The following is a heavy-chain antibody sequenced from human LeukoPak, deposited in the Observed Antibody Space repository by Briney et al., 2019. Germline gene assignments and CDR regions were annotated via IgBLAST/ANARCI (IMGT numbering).Heavy chain of an antibody. CDR3: AKANWNYYFDY. CDR1: GFTFDDYA. D-gene: IGHD1-1*01. CDR2: ISWNGGTI. V-gene: IGHV3-9*01. Sequence: HSGGSLRLSCKASGFTFDDYAMHWVRRAPGKGLEWVSGISWNGGTIAYADSVRGRFTVSRDNAKNSLYLQMSGLRPEDTALYYCAKANWNYYFDYWGQGTLVTVSS. J-gene: IGHJ4*02.